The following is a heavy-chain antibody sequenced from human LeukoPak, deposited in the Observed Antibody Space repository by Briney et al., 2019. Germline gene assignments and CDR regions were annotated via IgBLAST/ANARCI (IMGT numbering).Heavy chain of an antibody. Sequence: PGGSLRLSCAASGFTFSSYGMHWVRQAPGKGLEWVAFIRYDGSNKYYADSVKGRFTISRDNSKNTLYLQMNSLRAEDTAVYYCAKDQWSWGTYYFDYWGQGTLVTVSS. J-gene: IGHJ4*02. D-gene: IGHD1-1*01. CDR2: IRYDGSNK. V-gene: IGHV3-30*02. CDR3: AKDQWSWGTYYFDY. CDR1: GFTFSSYG.